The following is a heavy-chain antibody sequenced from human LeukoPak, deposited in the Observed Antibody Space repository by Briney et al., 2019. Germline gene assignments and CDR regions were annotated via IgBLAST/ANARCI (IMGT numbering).Heavy chain of an antibody. CDR3: ARGKLLWFGEGYGMDV. Sequence: GGSLRLSCAASGFTLSSNYMSWVRQAPGKGLEWVSVIYSGGSTYYADSVKGRFTISRDNSKNTLYLQMNSLRAEDTAVYYCARGKLLWFGEGYGMDVWGKGTTVTVSS. CDR1: GFTLSSNY. J-gene: IGHJ6*04. V-gene: IGHV3-53*01. CDR2: IYSGGST. D-gene: IGHD3-10*01.